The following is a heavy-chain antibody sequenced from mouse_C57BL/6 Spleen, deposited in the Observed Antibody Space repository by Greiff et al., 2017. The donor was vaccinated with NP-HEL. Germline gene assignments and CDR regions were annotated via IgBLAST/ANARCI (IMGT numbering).Heavy chain of an antibody. Sequence: VQLQQSGAELVKPGASVKLSCKASGYTFTSYWMHWVKQRPGRGLEWIGRIDPNSGGTKYNEKFKSKATLTVDKPSSTAYMQLSSLTSEDSAVYYCAKGPPGRRGGSYFDYWGQGTTLTVSS. V-gene: IGHV1-72*01. D-gene: IGHD4-1*01. CDR2: IDPNSGGT. J-gene: IGHJ2*01. CDR1: GYTFTSYW. CDR3: AKGPPGRRGGSYFDY.